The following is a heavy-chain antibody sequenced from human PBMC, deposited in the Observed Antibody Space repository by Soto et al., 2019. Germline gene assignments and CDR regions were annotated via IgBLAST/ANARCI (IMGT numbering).Heavy chain of an antibody. V-gene: IGHV4-34*01. Sequence: ASETLSLTCAVYGGSFSGYYWSWIRQPPGKGLEWIGEINHSGSTNYNPSLKSRVTISVDTSKNQFSLKLSSVTAADTAVYYCARVRGYCSSTMCYYYFDNWGQGTLVTVSS. CDR3: ARVRGYCSSTMCYYYFDN. D-gene: IGHD2-2*01. CDR2: INHSGST. J-gene: IGHJ4*02. CDR1: GGSFSGYY.